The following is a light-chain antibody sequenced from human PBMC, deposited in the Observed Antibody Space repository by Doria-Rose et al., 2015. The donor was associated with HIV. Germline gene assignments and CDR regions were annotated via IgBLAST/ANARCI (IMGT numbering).Light chain of an antibody. V-gene: IGKV3-20*01. CDR2: DAS. J-gene: IGKJ5*01. Sequence: EIVLTQSPGTLSLSPGERATLSCRASQCVKSSYFDWYQQKPGQAPRLLIYDASTRATGIPDRFSGSGSGTDFTLTISRLEPEDVAVYYCQQYGTSRGTFGQGTRLEI. CDR3: QQYGTSRGT. CDR1: QCVKSSY.